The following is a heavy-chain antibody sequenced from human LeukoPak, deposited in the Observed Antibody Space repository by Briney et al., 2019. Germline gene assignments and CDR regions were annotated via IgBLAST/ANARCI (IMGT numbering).Heavy chain of an antibody. J-gene: IGHJ3*02. CDR3: SRETSVTTIDAFDI. Sequence: SVKVSCKASGYTFTSYYIHWVRQAPGQGLEWVGIGNPSGGFTNYAQKFQGRVAMASDTSTSTVYMELSSLRSEDTAVYYCSRETSVTTIDAFDIWGQGTVVIVSS. CDR2: GNPSGGFT. D-gene: IGHD4-17*01. V-gene: IGHV1-46*01. CDR1: GYTFTSYY.